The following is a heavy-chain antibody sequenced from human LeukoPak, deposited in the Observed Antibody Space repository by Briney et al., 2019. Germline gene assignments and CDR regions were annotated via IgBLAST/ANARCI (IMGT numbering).Heavy chain of an antibody. CDR1: GGTFSSYA. CDR2: IIPILGIA. Sequence: SVKVSCKASGGTFSSYATSWVRQAPGQGLEWMGRIIPILGIANYAQKFQGRVTITADKSTSTAYMELSSLRSEDTAVYYCARGTVTHFDYWGQGTLVTVSS. J-gene: IGHJ4*02. D-gene: IGHD4-17*01. V-gene: IGHV1-69*04. CDR3: ARGTVTHFDY.